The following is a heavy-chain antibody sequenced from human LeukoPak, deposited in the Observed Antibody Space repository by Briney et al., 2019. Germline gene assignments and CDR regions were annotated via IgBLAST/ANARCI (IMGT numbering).Heavy chain of an antibody. V-gene: IGHV1-69*13. CDR2: IIPIFGTA. J-gene: IGHJ5*02. CDR3: ANEYFRGHDVHWFDP. D-gene: IGHD5-12*01. CDR1: GYTFTSYG. Sequence: ASVKVSCKASGYTFTSYGISWVRQAPGQGLEWMGGIIPIFGTANYAQKFQGRVTITADESTSTAYMGLSSLRSEDTAVYYCANEYFRGHDVHWFDPWGQGTLVTVSS.